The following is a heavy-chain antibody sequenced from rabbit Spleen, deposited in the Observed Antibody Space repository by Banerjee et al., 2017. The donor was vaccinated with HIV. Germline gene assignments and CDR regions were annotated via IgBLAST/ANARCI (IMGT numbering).Heavy chain of an antibody. D-gene: IGHD1-1*01. J-gene: IGHJ4*01. CDR1: GFSFSSSYG. CDR2: IAINTGAT. CDR3: ARDLTGIIGWNFYL. V-gene: IGHV1S45*01. Sequence: QQQLVESGGDLVKPEGSLTLTCTASGFSFSSSYGICWVRQAPGKGLEWIGCIAINTGATWYASWAKSRFTISRTTSLNTVTLQMTSLTAADTAAYFCARDLTGIIGWNFYLWGQGTLVTVS.